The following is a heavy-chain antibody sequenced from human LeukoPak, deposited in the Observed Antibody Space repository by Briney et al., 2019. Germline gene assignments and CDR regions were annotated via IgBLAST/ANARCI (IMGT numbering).Heavy chain of an antibody. CDR2: IIPILGIA. CDR3: AREPRIAVAGAKLFDY. J-gene: IGHJ4*02. CDR1: GGTFSSYA. V-gene: IGHV1-69*04. D-gene: IGHD6-19*01. Sequence: SVKVSCKASGGTFSSYAITWVRQAPGQGLEWMGRIIPILGIANYAQKFQGRVTITADKSTSTAYMELSSLRSEDTAVYYCAREPRIAVAGAKLFDYWGQGTLVTVSS.